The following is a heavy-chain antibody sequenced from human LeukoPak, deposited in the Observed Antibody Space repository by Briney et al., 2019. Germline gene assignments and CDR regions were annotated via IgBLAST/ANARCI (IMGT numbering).Heavy chain of an antibody. Sequence: GGPLRLSCAASKFAFSSYAMSWVRQAPGKGLEWVSAISGGGGNTYYADSVKGRFTISRDNSKNTLYLQMNSLRAEDTAVYYCGKNRYSGSLSPFDIWGQGTMVTVSS. CDR1: KFAFSSYA. CDR2: ISGGGGNT. V-gene: IGHV3-23*01. CDR3: GKNRYSGSLSPFDI. D-gene: IGHD1-26*01. J-gene: IGHJ3*02.